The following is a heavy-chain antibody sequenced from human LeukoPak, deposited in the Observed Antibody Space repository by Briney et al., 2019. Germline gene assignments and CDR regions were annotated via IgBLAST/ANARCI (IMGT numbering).Heavy chain of an antibody. CDR1: GGSFSGYY. Sequence: SETLSLTCAVYGGSFSGYYWSWIRQPPGRGLEWIGEINHSGSTNYNPSLKSRVTISVDTSKNQFSLKLSSVTAADTAVYYCARVGDWYSSGPVGYWGQGTLVTVSS. V-gene: IGHV4-34*01. J-gene: IGHJ4*02. D-gene: IGHD6-19*01. CDR2: INHSGST. CDR3: ARVGDWYSSGPVGY.